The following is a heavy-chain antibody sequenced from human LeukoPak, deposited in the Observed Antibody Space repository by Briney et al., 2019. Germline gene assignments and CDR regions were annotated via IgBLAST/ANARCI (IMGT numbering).Heavy chain of an antibody. CDR1: GFTFSSYW. J-gene: IGHJ4*02. CDR3: ARDREGYCSGGSCYGFDY. V-gene: IGHV3-7*01. Sequence: GGSLRLSCAASGFTFSSYWMSWVRQAPGKGLEWVANIKQDGSEKYYVDSVKGRFTISRDNAKNSLYLQMNSLRAEDTAVYYCARDREGYCSGGSCYGFDYWGQGTLVTVSS. CDR2: IKQDGSEK. D-gene: IGHD2-15*01.